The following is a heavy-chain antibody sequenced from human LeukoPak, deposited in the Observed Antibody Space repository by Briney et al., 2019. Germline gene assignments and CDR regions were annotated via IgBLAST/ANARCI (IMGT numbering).Heavy chain of an antibody. CDR3: ARCYGSGYYYYYYYMDV. V-gene: IGHV3-66*01. CDR2: IYKGGST. D-gene: IGHD3-10*01. Sequence: GSLRLSCEASGFTFSSYSMNWVRQAPGKGLEWVSVIYKGGSTNYADSVKGRFTISRDNAKNTLYLQMNSLRAEDTAVYYCARCYGSGYYYYYYYMDVWGKGTTVTISS. CDR1: GFTFSSYS. J-gene: IGHJ6*03.